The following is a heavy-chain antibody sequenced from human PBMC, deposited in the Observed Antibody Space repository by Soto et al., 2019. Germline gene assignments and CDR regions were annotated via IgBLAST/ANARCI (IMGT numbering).Heavy chain of an antibody. D-gene: IGHD3-22*01. Sequence: QVRLEQSGPEVKKTGASVKVSCKASGYTFTSYGISWVRQAPGQGLEWMGWINIYRGDANYAQSLQHGVTMPRDTSTNTVYMEMRPLRSDDTAVYYCARALYYYDNTGLAYWGQGTLVTVSS. V-gene: IGHV1-18*01. J-gene: IGHJ4*02. CDR2: INIYRGDA. CDR1: GYTFTSYG. CDR3: ARALYYYDNTGLAY.